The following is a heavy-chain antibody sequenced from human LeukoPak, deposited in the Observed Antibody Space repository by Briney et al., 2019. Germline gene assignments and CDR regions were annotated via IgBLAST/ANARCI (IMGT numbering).Heavy chain of an antibody. Sequence: ASVKVSCKASGYTFTGYYIHWVRRAPGQSLEWMGWIHPNSGGTKFAQSFQGRVTLTRDTSITTASMELSSLISNDTAVYFCARTAYPSSSWFDPWGQGTQVTVSS. J-gene: IGHJ5*02. D-gene: IGHD6-6*01. CDR1: GYTFTGYY. CDR3: ARTAYPSSSWFDP. CDR2: IHPNSGGT. V-gene: IGHV1-2*02.